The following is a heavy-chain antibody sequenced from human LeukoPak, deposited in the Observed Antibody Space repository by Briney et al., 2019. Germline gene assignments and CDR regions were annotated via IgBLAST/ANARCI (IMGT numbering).Heavy chain of an antibody. CDR1: GYTFTRHA. D-gene: IGHD6-19*01. CDR3: ARTQGAGIAVADPDPYFDY. V-gene: IGHV7-4-1*02. Sequence: ASVKVSCKASGYTFTRHAINWIRQAPGQGLEWMGWINTNTGNPTYDQGFTGRFVFSLDTSVSTAYLQISSLMAEDTAVYYCARTQGAGIAVADPDPYFDYWGQGTLVNVSS. J-gene: IGHJ4*02. CDR2: INTNTGNP.